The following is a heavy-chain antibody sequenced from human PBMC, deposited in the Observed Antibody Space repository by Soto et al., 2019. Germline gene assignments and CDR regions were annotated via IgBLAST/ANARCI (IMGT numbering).Heavy chain of an antibody. V-gene: IGHV1-58*01. D-gene: IGHD1-26*01. CDR3: AAEGIVGATDFDY. CDR1: GFTFTSSA. J-gene: IGHJ4*02. CDR2: IVVGSGNT. Sequence: ASVKVSCKASGFTFTSSAVQWVRQARGQRLEWIGWIVVGSGNTNYAQKFQERVTITRDMSTSTAYMGLSSLRSEDTAVYYCAAEGIVGATDFDYWGQGTLVTVSS.